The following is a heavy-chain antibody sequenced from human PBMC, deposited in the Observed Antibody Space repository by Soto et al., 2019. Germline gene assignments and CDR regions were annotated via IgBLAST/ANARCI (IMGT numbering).Heavy chain of an antibody. Sequence: EVQLVESGGGLVQPGGSLRLSCAVSGFTFSDHYMDWVRQAPGKGLEWVGRTRNKANSYTTEYAASVKGRFAVSRVESDNSLYLHMNSLKTEDTAVYYRARVAVASYAYDIWGQGTMVTVSS. CDR1: GFTFSDHY. J-gene: IGHJ3*02. D-gene: IGHD2-21*01. CDR2: TRNKANSYTT. V-gene: IGHV3-72*01. CDR3: ARVAVASYAYDI.